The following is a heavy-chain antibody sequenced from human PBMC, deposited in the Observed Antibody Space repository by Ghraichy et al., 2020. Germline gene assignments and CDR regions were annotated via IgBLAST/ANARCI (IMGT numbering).Heavy chain of an antibody. V-gene: IGHV4-59*01. Sequence: LSLTCTVSGGSISTYSWNWVRKPPGKGLEWIGFIQYSGSTSYNPSLKTRVTISVDTSKYEFSLSLNSVTAADTAVYYCARGGRGFYDSSGYIEGHEFDYWGQGTLVTVSS. CDR1: GGSISTYS. J-gene: IGHJ4*02. D-gene: IGHD3-22*01. CDR2: IQYSGST. CDR3: ARGGRGFYDSSGYIEGHEFDY.